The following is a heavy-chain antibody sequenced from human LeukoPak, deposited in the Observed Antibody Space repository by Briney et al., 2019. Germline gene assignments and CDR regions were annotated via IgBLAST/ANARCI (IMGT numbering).Heavy chain of an antibody. V-gene: IGHV4-59*01. CDR3: ARVGWGIYYYMDV. Sequence: PSETLSLTCTVSGGSLSSYYWNWIRQPPGKGLEWIGYIYYSGTTNYNPSLKSRVSMSVDTSKNQFSLKLSSVTAADTAVYYCARVGWGIYYYMDVWGKGTTVTVSS. J-gene: IGHJ6*03. CDR2: IYYSGTT. CDR1: GGSLSSYY. D-gene: IGHD2-8*02.